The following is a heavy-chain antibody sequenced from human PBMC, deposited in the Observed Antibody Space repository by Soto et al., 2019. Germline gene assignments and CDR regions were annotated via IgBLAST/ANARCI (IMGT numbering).Heavy chain of an antibody. CDR3: ARDLGGSYYARVDY. CDR1: GYTFTSYG. CDR2: ISAYNGNT. Sequence: QVKLVQSGAEVKKPGASVKVSCKAPGYTFTSYGISWVRQAPGQGLEWTGWISAYNGNTKYEQKFQGRVTMTTDTSTSTAYMELRSLRSDDTAVYYCARDLGGSYYARVDYWGQGTLVTVSS. V-gene: IGHV1-18*01. J-gene: IGHJ4*02. D-gene: IGHD1-26*01.